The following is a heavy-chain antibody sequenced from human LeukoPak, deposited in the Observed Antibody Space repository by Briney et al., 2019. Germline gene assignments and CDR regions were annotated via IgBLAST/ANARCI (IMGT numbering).Heavy chain of an antibody. D-gene: IGHD2-8*01. Sequence: GGSLRLSCATSGFPFSDFSMSWVRQAPGKGLEWISTTNSGGTSTYYAESVKGRFTISRDNSKNTLYLQMSSLRVEDTAVYYCAKQSYARSLGEGGPGTLVSLSS. CDR3: AKQSYARSLGE. J-gene: IGHJ4*02. V-gene: IGHV3-23*01. CDR1: GFPFSDFS. CDR2: TNSGGTST.